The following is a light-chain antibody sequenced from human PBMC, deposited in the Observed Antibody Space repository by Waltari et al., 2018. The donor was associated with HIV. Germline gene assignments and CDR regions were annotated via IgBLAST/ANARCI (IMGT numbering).Light chain of an antibody. V-gene: IGLV2-14*01. CDR2: EVT. CDR3: SSYTSSWGRV. CDR1: TSDIGDYNS. J-gene: IGLJ3*02. Sequence: QSALTQPAPVSGSPGQSITISCAATTSDIGDYNSVSWYQQHPGKAPKLIIYEVTNRPSGISVRFSGSKSGNTASLTISGLQAEDEADYYCSSYTSSWGRVFGGGTKLTVL.